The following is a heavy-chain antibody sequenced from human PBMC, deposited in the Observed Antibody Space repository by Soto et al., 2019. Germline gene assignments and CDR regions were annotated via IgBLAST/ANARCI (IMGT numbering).Heavy chain of an antibody. CDR2: ISYDGNNK. CDR1: RFTFSSYG. CDR3: AKDLALPRLAAVGSFDY. V-gene: IGHV3-30*18. Sequence: QVQLVESGGGVVQPGRSLRLSCAASRFTFSSYGMHWVRQAPGKGLEWVAVISYDGNNKNYADSVKGRFIISRDNSKDTLFQQMNSLIGDDTAIYYCAKDLALPRLAAVGSFDYWGQGTLVTVSS. J-gene: IGHJ4*02. D-gene: IGHD6-13*01.